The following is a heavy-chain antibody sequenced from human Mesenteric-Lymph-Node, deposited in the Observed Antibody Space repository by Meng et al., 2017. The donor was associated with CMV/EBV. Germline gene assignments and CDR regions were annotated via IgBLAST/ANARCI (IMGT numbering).Heavy chain of an antibody. J-gene: IGHJ5*02. CDR2: INQHGSER. CDR3: ARLNHSDYEAYNIQT. V-gene: IGHV3-7*01. CDR1: GFTFSNSW. D-gene: IGHD3-16*01. Sequence: GGSLRLSCAASGFTFSNSWLSWVRQAPGTGLEWVANINQHGSERYYVDSVKGRFTISRDNAKNSLYLQMNSLRAEDTALYYCARLNHSDYEAYNIQTWGQGTLVTVSS.